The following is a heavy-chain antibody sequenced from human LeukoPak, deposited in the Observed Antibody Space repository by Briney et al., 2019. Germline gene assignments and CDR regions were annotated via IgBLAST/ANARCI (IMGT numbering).Heavy chain of an antibody. CDR1: GGSVSDYY. Sequence: SETLSLTCTISGGSVSDYYWSWIRQSPGKGLEWIGYIYYTGSTTYNPSLKSRVTMSADTSKNQFSLNLNSVTAADTAVYYCASRELANGYWGQGTLVTVSS. CDR2: IYYTGST. J-gene: IGHJ4*02. CDR3: ASRELANGY. V-gene: IGHV4-59*02. D-gene: IGHD1-1*01.